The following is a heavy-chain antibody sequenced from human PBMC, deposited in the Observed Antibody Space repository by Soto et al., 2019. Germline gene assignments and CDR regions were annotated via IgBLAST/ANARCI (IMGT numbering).Heavy chain of an antibody. CDR2: IYYTGNT. J-gene: IGHJ4*02. CDR1: GGSVNSVYYY. D-gene: IGHD6-6*01. CDR3: AREFSNSPEAFDS. Sequence: KTSETLSLTCTVSGGSVNSVYYYWSWIRQPPGRGLEWIGYIYYTGNTNYNPSLKSRVTISVDTSRNHFSLKLSSVTAADTAVYYCAREFSNSPEAFDSWGQGSLVTVSS. V-gene: IGHV4-61*03.